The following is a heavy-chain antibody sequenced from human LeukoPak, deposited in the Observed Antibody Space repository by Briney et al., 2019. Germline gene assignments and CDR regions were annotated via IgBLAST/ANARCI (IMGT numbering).Heavy chain of an antibody. Sequence: GGSLRLSCAASGFTFSNYDMHWVRQPTGKGLEWVSAIDTAGDTYYLDSVKGRFTISRENAKNFLYLQMNSLRAGDTAVYYCARVVKSGPSNYFDYWGQGTLVTVSS. CDR3: ARVVKSGPSNYFDY. J-gene: IGHJ4*02. CDR2: IDTAGDT. D-gene: IGHD3-3*01. CDR1: GFTFSNYD. V-gene: IGHV3-13*01.